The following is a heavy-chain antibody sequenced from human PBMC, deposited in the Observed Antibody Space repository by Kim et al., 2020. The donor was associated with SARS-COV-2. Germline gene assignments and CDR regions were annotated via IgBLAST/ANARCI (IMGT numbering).Heavy chain of an antibody. CDR2: INNTGSF. CDR1: GGSISTSSYY. J-gene: IGHJ6*02. D-gene: IGHD3-10*01. CDR3: ARTYYYGSVSYYYYGLDV. V-gene: IGHV4-39*01. Sequence: SETLSLTCTVSGGSISTSSYYWVWIRQPPGKGLEWFGSINNTGSFYYNPSLKRRVTISVDTTKNQFYLKLSSVTAADTTVYYCARTYYYGSVSYYYYGLDVWGQGTPVTVSS.